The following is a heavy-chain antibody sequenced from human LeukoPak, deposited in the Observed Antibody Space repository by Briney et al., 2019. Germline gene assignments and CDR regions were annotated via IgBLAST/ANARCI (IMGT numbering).Heavy chain of an antibody. D-gene: IGHD2-2*01. J-gene: IGHJ4*02. Sequence: GGSLRLPCAVSGFTFSSYWMHWVRQAPGKGLVWVSHIKTDGSTTAYADSVKGRFTISRDNAKNTLYLQMNSLRAEDTGVYYCARGCQQLPRSTPDYWGQGTLVTVSS. V-gene: IGHV3-74*01. CDR2: IKTDGSTT. CDR3: ARGCQQLPRSTPDY. CDR1: GFTFSSYW.